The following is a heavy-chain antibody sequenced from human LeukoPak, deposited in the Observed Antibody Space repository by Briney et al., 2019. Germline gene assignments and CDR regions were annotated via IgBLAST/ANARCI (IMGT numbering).Heavy chain of an antibody. Sequence: GGSLRLSCAASGFTFSSYSMNWVRQAPGKGLEWVSSISSSSSYIYYADSVKGRFSISRDNAKNSLYLQMNSLRAEDTAVYYCASHSSGYYYGYWGQGTLVTVSS. J-gene: IGHJ4*02. CDR1: GFTFSSYS. CDR2: ISSSSSYI. CDR3: ASHSSGYYYGY. V-gene: IGHV3-21*01. D-gene: IGHD3-22*01.